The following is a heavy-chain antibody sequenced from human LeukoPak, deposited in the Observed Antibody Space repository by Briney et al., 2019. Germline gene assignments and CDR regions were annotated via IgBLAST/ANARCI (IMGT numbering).Heavy chain of an antibody. V-gene: IGHV3-11*01. CDR1: GFTFSDYY. D-gene: IGHD4-17*01. J-gene: IGHJ3*02. Sequence: TGGSLRLSCAASGFTFSDYYMSWIRQAPGKGLEWVSYISSSGSTIYYADSVKGRFTISRDNAKNSLYLQMNSLRAEDTAVYYCARRTQMTTVTTDGDDAFDIWGQGTMVTVSS. CDR2: ISSSGSTI. CDR3: ARRTQMTTVTTDGDDAFDI.